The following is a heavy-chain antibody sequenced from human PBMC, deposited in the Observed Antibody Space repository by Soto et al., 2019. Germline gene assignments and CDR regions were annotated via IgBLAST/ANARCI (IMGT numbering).Heavy chain of an antibody. Sequence: SETLSLTCTVSGGSISSGGYYWSWIRQHPGKGLEWIGYIYYSGSTYYNPSLKSRVTISVDTSKNQFSLKLSSVTAADTAVYYCARDTRNYDILTGYQGEDNWFDPWGQGTLVTVSS. CDR3: ARDTRNYDILTGYQGEDNWFDP. CDR1: GGSISSGGYY. D-gene: IGHD3-9*01. V-gene: IGHV4-31*03. CDR2: IYYSGST. J-gene: IGHJ5*02.